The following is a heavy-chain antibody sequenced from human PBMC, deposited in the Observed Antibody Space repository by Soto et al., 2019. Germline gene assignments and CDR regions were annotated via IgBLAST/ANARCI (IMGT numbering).Heavy chain of an antibody. CDR3: ARRPYCYYYGMDV. V-gene: IGHV4-30-4*01. CDR1: GGSISSGDYY. CDR2: IHYSGNT. Sequence: QVQLQESGPGLVKPSQTLSLTCTVSGGSISSGDYYWSWIRQPPGKGLEWIGYIHYSGNTHYNPSLKSRVTLSADTSKNQFSLKVSSVTAADTAVYYCARRPYCYYYGMDVWGQGTTVTVSS. J-gene: IGHJ6*02.